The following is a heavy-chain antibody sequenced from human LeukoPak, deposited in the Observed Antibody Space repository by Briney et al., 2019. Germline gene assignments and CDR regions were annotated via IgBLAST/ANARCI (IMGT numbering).Heavy chain of an antibody. CDR2: LYYSGST. CDR3: AGDYYDNSGHSFDY. V-gene: IGHV4-59*01. J-gene: IGHJ4*02. Sequence: PSETLSLTCTVSGGSISTYSWSWIRQPPGKGLEWIAWLYYSGSTNYNPSLKSRVTISVDTSKNQFSLKLSSVTAADTAVYYCAGDYYDNSGHSFDYWGQGTLVTVSS. D-gene: IGHD3-22*01. CDR1: GGSISTYS.